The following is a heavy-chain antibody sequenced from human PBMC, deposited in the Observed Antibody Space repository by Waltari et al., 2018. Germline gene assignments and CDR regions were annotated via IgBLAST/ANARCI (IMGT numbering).Heavy chain of an antibody. J-gene: IGHJ5*02. V-gene: IGHV1-69*05. CDR2: IIPIFGTA. CDR1: GDTFSSYA. CDR3: ASLGDWFDP. Sequence: QVQLVQSGAEVKKPGSSVKVSCKASGDTFSSYAISWVRQAPGQGLEWMGGIIPIFGTANYAQKFQGRVTITTDESTSTAYMELSSLRSEDTAMYYCASLGDWFDPWGQGTLVTVSS.